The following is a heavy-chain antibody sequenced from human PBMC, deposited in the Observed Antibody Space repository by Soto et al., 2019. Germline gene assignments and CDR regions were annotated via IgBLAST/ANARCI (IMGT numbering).Heavy chain of an antibody. CDR1: GFTFSTFA. CDR3: ARAPTSRLDY. Sequence: QVQMVESGGGVVHPGRSLRLSCAASGFTFSTFAMHWVRQAPGKGLEWVAVISYDATNKFYADSVKGRFTISRDNSENTLHLQMTSLRSEDTAVYYCARAPTSRLDYWGQGTLVTVSS. V-gene: IGHV3-30-3*01. CDR2: ISYDATNK. J-gene: IGHJ4*02.